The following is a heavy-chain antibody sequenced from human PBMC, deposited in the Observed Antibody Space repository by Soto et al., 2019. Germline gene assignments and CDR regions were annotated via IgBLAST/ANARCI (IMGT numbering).Heavy chain of an antibody. CDR3: AKEGSTVTTWDMGSADY. CDR2: ISYDGSNK. Sequence: QVQLVESGGGVVQPGRSLRLSCAASGFTFSSYGMHWVRQAPGKGLEWVAVISYDGSNKYYADSVKGRFTISRDNAKDTLYLQMNSLGAEHTAVYYCAKEGSTVTTWDMGSADYWGQGTLVTVSS. D-gene: IGHD4-4*01. J-gene: IGHJ4*02. V-gene: IGHV3-30*18. CDR1: GFTFSSYG.